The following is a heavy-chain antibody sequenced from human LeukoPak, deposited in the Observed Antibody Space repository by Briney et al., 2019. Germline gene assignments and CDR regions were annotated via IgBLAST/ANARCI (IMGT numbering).Heavy chain of an antibody. V-gene: IGHV3-9*01. CDR3: AKGHGGYDFWSGLFDY. Sequence: PGGSLRLSCAASGFTFDDYAMHWVRHAPGKGLEWVSGISWSSGSIGYADSVKGRFTISRDNAKNSLYLQMNSLRAEDTALYYCAKGHGGYDFWSGLFDYWGQGTLVTVSS. J-gene: IGHJ4*02. D-gene: IGHD3-3*01. CDR1: GFTFDDYA. CDR2: ISWSSGSI.